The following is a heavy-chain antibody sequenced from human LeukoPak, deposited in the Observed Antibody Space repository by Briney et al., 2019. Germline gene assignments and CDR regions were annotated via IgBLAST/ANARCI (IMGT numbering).Heavy chain of an antibody. CDR3: AKDAVSAAAGHNWFDP. Sequence: SETLSLACTVSGGSISSYYWSWIRQPPGKGLEWIGYIQYSGSTYYNPSLKSRVTISVDTSKNQFSLKLSSVTAADTAVYYCAKDAVSAAAGHNWFDPWGQGTLVTVSS. V-gene: IGHV4-59*12. CDR2: IQYSGST. J-gene: IGHJ5*02. D-gene: IGHD6-13*01. CDR1: GGSISSYY.